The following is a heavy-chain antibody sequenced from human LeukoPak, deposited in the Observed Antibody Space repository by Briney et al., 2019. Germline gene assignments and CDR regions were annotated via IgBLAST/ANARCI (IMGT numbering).Heavy chain of an antibody. D-gene: IGHD1-26*01. CDR2: ISSSSSYI. CDR3: ARDPHSRGGFLGI. Sequence: PGGSLRLSCAASGFTFSSYSMNWVRQAPGKGLEWVSSISSSSSYIYYADSVKGRFTISRDNAKNSLYLQMNSLRAEDTAVYYCARDPHSRGGFLGIWGQGTMVTVSS. CDR1: GFTFSSYS. J-gene: IGHJ3*02. V-gene: IGHV3-21*01.